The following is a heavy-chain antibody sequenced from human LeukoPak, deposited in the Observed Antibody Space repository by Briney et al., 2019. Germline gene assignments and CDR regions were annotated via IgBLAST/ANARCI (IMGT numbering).Heavy chain of an antibody. V-gene: IGHV4-34*01. CDR2: INHSGST. Sequence: PSETLSLTCAVYGGSFSGYYWSWIRQLPGKGLEWIGEINHSGSTNYNPSLKSRVTISVDTSKNQFSLKLSSVTAADTAVYYCARGRRQKPFDYWGQGTLVTVSS. CDR3: ARGRRQKPFDY. CDR1: GGSFSGYY. J-gene: IGHJ4*02.